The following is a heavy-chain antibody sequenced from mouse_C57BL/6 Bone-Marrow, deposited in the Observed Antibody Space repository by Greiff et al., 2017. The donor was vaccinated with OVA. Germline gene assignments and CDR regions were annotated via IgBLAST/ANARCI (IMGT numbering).Heavy chain of an antibody. Sequence: EVQGVESGGDLVKPGGSLKLSCAASGFTFSSYGMSWVRQTPDKRLEWVATISSGGGCTYYPDSVRGRFTISRDNAKNTLYLQMSSLKSENTAMYDCARRAYYCPFAYGGQGTLVTVSA. CDR1: GFTFSSYG. J-gene: IGHJ3*01. CDR3: ARRAYYCPFAY. D-gene: IGHD1-1*01. V-gene: IGHV5-6*01. CDR2: ISSGGGCT.